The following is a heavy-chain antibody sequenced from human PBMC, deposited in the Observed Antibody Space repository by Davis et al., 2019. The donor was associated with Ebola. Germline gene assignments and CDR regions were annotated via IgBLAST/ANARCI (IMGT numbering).Heavy chain of an antibody. Sequence: PGGSLRLSCAASGFSLNAYTVNWVRLVPGKGPEWVSVIYSGGGTDYADSVKGRFTVSRDISKNTMYMQMNTLSVEDTALYYCVRDRVPDGFWNMDVWGRGTAVTVS. V-gene: IGHV3-53*01. J-gene: IGHJ6*04. CDR1: GFSLNAYT. D-gene: IGHD1-1*01. CDR2: IYSGGGT. CDR3: VRDRVPDGFWNMDV.